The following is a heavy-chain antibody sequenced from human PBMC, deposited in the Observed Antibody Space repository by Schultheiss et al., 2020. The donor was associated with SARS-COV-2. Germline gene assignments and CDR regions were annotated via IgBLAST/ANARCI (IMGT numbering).Heavy chain of an antibody. CDR3: ARVGYYYDSSGPGDY. Sequence: ESLKISCTVSGGSISSYYWSWIRQPPGKGLEWIGYIYYSGSTNYNPSLKSRVTISVDTSKNQFSLKLSSVTAADTAVYYCARVGYYYDSSGPGDYWGQGTLVTVSS. CDR2: IYYSGST. CDR1: GGSISSYY. V-gene: IGHV4-59*12. D-gene: IGHD3-22*01. J-gene: IGHJ4*02.